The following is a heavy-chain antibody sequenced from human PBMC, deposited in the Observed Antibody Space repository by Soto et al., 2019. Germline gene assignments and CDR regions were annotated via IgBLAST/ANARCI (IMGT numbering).Heavy chain of an antibody. J-gene: IGHJ4*02. CDR1: EFTFTHYW. CDR2: INTDGSDT. CDR3: TGDRSGPQHYFDY. Sequence: GSLRLSCAASEFTFTHYWMHWVRQAPGKGLVCVSRINTDGSDTSYADSVKGRFTISRDNAKNTLYLQMNILRAEAPAVNYCTGDRSGPQHYFDYWGKGNMVTAPQ. V-gene: IGHV3-74*01. D-gene: IGHD3-10*01.